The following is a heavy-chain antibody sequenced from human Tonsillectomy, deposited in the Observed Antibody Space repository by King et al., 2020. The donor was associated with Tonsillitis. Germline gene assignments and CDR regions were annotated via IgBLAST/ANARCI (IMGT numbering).Heavy chain of an antibody. CDR2: LSYDGSNK. V-gene: IGHV3-30*04. CDR3: ARDTSYDILTGLTGIFDY. J-gene: IGHJ4*02. Sequence: VQLVESGGGVVQPGRSLRLSCAASGFTFSSYAMHWVRQAPGKGLEWVAVLSYDGSNKYYADSVKGRFTISRDNSKNTLYLQMNSLRAEDTAVYYCARDTSYDILTGLTGIFDYWGQGTLVTVSS. CDR1: GFTFSSYA. D-gene: IGHD3-9*01.